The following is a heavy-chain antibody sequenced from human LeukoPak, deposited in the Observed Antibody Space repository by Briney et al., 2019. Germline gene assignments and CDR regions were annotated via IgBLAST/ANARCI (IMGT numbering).Heavy chain of an antibody. CDR3: TKRVKYGGTWDHFAD. V-gene: IGHV3-23*01. CDR1: GFTFDNYP. D-gene: IGHD1-26*01. J-gene: IGHJ4*02. Sequence: PGGSLRLSCAASGFTFDNYPMSWVRQAPGKGLEWVSTVNADGGNTYYADSVKGRFTISRDNSKSTLILQMNSLRVEDTALYYCTKRVKYGGTWDHFADWGQGTLVTVSS. CDR2: VNADGGNT.